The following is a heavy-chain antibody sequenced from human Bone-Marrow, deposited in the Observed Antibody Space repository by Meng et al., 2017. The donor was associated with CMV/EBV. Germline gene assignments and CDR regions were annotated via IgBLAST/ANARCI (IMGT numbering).Heavy chain of an antibody. J-gene: IGHJ6*02. CDR2: IYYSGST. V-gene: IGHV4-39*02. D-gene: IGHD4-11*01. CDR3: ARDGHSNYGYYYGMDV. CDR1: AGSISSSSYY. Sequence: SETLSLTCTVSAGSISSSSYYWGWIRQPPGKGLEWIGSIYYSGSTYYNPSLKSRVTISVDTSKNQFSLKLSSVTAADTAVYYCARDGHSNYGYYYGMDVWGQWPTVTVYS.